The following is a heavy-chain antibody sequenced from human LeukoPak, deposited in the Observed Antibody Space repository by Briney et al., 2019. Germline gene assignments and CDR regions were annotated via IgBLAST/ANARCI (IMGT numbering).Heavy chain of an antibody. CDR2: IYYSGST. Sequence: PSETLSLTCTVSGGSISSYYWSWIRQPPGKGLEWIGYIYYSGSTYYNPSLKSRVTISVDTSKNQFSLKLSSVTAADTAVYYCARGEYYYDSSGYRNSGDAFDIWGQGTMVTVSS. CDR3: ARGEYYYDSSGYRNSGDAFDI. CDR1: GGSISSYY. V-gene: IGHV4-30-4*08. J-gene: IGHJ3*02. D-gene: IGHD3-22*01.